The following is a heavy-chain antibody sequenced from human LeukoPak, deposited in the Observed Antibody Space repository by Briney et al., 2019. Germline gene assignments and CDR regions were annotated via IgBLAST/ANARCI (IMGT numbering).Heavy chain of an antibody. CDR1: RYTFTDYY. CDR3: ARGGWSLGYCSSSSCLGWFDP. V-gene: IGHV1-2*02. D-gene: IGHD2-2*01. J-gene: IGHJ5*02. CDR2: INPNSGGT. Sequence: ASVKVSCKASRYTFTDYYMHWVRQAPGQGLEWMGWINPNSGGTNYAQKFQGRVTMTRDTSISTAYMELSRLRSDDTAVYYCARGGWSLGYCSSSSCLGWFDPWGQGTLVTVSS.